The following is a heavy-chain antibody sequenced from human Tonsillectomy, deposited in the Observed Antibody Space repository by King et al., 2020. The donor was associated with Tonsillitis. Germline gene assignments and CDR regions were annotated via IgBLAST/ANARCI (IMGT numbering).Heavy chain of an antibody. CDR1: GGSISSSSYY. Sequence: QLQESGPGLVKPSETLSLTCTVSGGSISSSSYYWGWIRQPPGKGLEWIGSIYYSGSTYYNPSLKSRVTISVVTSKNQFSLKLSSVTAADTAVYYCARGGIAARWYNWFDPWGQGTLVTVSS. CDR2: IYYSGST. V-gene: IGHV4-39*01. J-gene: IGHJ5*02. CDR3: ARGGIAARWYNWFDP. D-gene: IGHD6-6*01.